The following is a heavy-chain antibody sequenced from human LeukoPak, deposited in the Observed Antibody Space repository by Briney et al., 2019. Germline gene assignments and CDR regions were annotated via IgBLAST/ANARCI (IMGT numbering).Heavy chain of an antibody. CDR1: GGTFSSYA. V-gene: IGHV1-69*05. CDR3: ASGETLRYFDWLSYFDY. J-gene: IGHJ4*02. CDR2: IIPIFGTA. D-gene: IGHD3-9*01. Sequence: GSSVKASCKASGGTFSSYAISWVRQAPGQGLEWMGGIIPIFGTANYAQKFQGRVTITTDESTSTAYMELSSLRSEDTAVYYCASGETLRYFDWLSYFDYWGPGNLVTVSS.